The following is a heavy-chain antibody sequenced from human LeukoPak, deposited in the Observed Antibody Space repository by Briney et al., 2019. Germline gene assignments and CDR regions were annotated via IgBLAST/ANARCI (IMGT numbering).Heavy chain of an antibody. CDR3: AHRSRYCSGGSCRMVFDY. CDR1: VVSLSPSRVD. J-gene: IGHJ4*02. Sequence: SGPTLVKPPHTLTLPCTFSVVSLSPSRVDVGWIRQPPGKALEWLALIYWDDDKRYSPSLKRRLTITKDNTKNHVVLTMTNMDPVDTATYYGAHRSRYCSGGSCRMVFDYWGQGTLVTVSS. CDR2: IYWDDDK. V-gene: IGHV2-5*02. D-gene: IGHD2-15*01.